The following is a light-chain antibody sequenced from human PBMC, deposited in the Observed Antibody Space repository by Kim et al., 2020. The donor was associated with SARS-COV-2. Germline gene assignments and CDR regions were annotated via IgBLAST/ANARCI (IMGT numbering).Light chain of an antibody. CDR2: DAS. CDR1: QGLSDH. Sequence: DIQMTQSPSSLSASVGDRVTITCQASQGLSDHLNWYQQKPGKAPNLLIYDASNLETGVPSRFTGSKSGTDFTLTITSLQPEDIATYFCQQYDTHPYSFGPGNKLEI. V-gene: IGKV1-33*01. J-gene: IGKJ2*03. CDR3: QQYDTHPYS.